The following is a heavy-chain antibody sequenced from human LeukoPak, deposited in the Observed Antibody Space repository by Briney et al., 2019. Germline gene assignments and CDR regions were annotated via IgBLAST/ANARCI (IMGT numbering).Heavy chain of an antibody. V-gene: IGHV3-23*01. D-gene: IGHD3-22*01. J-gene: IGHJ3*02. Sequence: PGGSLRLSCAASGFTFSSYGMSWVRQAPGKGLEWVSAISGSGGSTYYADSVKGRFTISRDNSKNTLYLQMNSLRAEDTAVYYCAKDHDRYYDSSAGAFDIWGQGTMVTVSS. CDR2: ISGSGGST. CDR3: AKDHDRYYDSSAGAFDI. CDR1: GFTFSSYG.